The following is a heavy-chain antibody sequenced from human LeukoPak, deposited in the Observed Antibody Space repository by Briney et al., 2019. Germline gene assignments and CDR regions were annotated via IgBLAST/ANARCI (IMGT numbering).Heavy chain of an antibody. D-gene: IGHD2-2*02. J-gene: IGHJ4*02. V-gene: IGHV3-7*01. CDR1: GFTFSSYW. Sequence: GGSLRLSCAASGFTFSSYWMSWVRQAPGKGLEWVANIKQDGSEKYYVDSVKGRFTISRDNAKNSLYLQMNSLRAEDTAVYYCARLGWRCSSTSCYIDYWGQGTLVTVSS. CDR3: ARLGWRCSSTSCYIDY. CDR2: IKQDGSEK.